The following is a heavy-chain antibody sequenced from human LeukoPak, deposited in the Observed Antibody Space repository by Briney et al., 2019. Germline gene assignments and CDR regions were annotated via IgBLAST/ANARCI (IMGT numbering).Heavy chain of an antibody. J-gene: IGHJ4*02. CDR1: GFSFSDYY. CDR3: ARDWGYCNGGSCFLFDS. D-gene: IGHD2-15*01. Sequence: PGGSLRLSCVASGFSFSDYYMIWLRQAPGKGLEWVAYISSSSSYTDYADSVKGRFTISRDNVKNSLYLQMNSLRAEDTAVYYCARDWGYCNGGSCFLFDSWGQGTLVTVSS. V-gene: IGHV3-11*05. CDR2: ISSSSSYT.